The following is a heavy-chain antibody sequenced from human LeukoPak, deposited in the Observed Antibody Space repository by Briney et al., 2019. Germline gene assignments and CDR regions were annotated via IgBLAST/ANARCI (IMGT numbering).Heavy chain of an antibody. CDR1: GVTLNTDW. CDR2: VNPDGSTT. V-gene: IGHV3-74*01. J-gene: IGHJ4*02. Sequence: PGGSLRLSCAATGVTLNTDWMHWVRHAPGKGLAWVSGVNPDGSTTNYADSVKGRFTISRDNAKKTLYLQMNSLRAEDTALYYCTSALNIKTHYWGQGTLVTVSS. CDR3: TSALNIKTHY. D-gene: IGHD4-23*01.